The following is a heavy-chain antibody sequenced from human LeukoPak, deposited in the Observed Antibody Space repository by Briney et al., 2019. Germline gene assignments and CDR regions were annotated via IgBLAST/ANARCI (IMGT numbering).Heavy chain of an antibody. CDR2: ISYDGSNK. Sequence: GGSLRLSCAASGFTFSSYAMHWVRQAPGKGLEWGAVISYDGSNKYYADSVKGRFTISRDNSKNTLYLQMNSLRAEDTAVYYCARAAIITMVRGVRGWFDYWGQGTLVTVSS. V-gene: IGHV3-30*04. CDR3: ARAAIITMVRGVRGWFDY. CDR1: GFTFSSYA. D-gene: IGHD3-10*01. J-gene: IGHJ4*02.